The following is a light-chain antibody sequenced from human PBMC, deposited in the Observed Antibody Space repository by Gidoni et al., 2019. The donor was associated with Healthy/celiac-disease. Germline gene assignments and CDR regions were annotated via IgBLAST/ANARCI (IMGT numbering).Light chain of an antibody. J-gene: IGKJ1*01. CDR3: QQYGSSPPWT. CDR2: GAS. Sequence: EIVLTQSPGTLSLSPGERATLSCRASQSVSSSYLAWYQQKPGQAPRLLIYGASSRATGIPDRFSGSGGTDFTLTISRLEPEDFAVYYCQQYGSSPPWTFGQXTKVEIK. CDR1: QSVSSSY. V-gene: IGKV3-20*01.